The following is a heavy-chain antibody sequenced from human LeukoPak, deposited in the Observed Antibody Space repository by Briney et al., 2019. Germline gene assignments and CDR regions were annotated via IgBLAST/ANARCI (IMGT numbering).Heavy chain of an antibody. CDR2: INPRGGST. CDR1: GYTFTSYA. V-gene: IGHV1-46*01. D-gene: IGHD3-3*01. Sequence: GASVKVSCKASGYTFTSYAMNWVRQAPGQGLEWMGLINPRGGSTRYAQKFQGRVTMTRDTSTSTVYMELSSLRSEDTAMYYCARASSDFWSGYFLFDVPARSFDPWGQGTLVTVSS. CDR3: ARASSDFWSGYFLFDVPARSFDP. J-gene: IGHJ5*02.